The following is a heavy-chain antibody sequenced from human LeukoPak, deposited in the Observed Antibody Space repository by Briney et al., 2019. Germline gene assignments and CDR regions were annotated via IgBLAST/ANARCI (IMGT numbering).Heavy chain of an antibody. CDR3: ARDHLVVITNAFDI. Sequence: PGRSLRLSCAASGFTFSSYAMHWVRQAPGKGLEWVAVISYDGSNKYYADSVKGRFTISRDNSKNTLYLQMNSLRAEDTAVYYCARDHLVVITNAFDIWGQGTMVTVSS. CDR2: ISYDGSNK. D-gene: IGHD3-22*01. V-gene: IGHV3-30*04. J-gene: IGHJ3*02. CDR1: GFTFSSYA.